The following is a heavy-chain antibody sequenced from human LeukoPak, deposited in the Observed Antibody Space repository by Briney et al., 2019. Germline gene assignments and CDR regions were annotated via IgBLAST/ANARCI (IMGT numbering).Heavy chain of an antibody. CDR2: INHSGST. J-gene: IGHJ6*02. CDR1: GGSFSGYY. V-gene: IGHV4-34*01. CDR3: ARAPWMHYYGMDV. Sequence: SETLSLTCAVYGGSFSGYYWSWIRQPPGKGLEWIGEINHSGSTNYNPSLKSRVTISVDTSKNQFSLKLSSVTAADAAVYYCARAPWMHYYGMDVWGQGTTVTVSS. D-gene: IGHD1-1*01.